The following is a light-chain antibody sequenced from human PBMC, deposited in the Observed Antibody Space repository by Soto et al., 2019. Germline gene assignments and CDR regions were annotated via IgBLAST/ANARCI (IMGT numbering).Light chain of an antibody. Sequence: ENVLTQSPATLSLSPGERATLSCRSSQSVGYFLAWYQQKPGQAPRLLIYDASKTATGITARFSGSGSGTDCTLIISRLEHEDFAVYYCQQRGNWPPSLTFGGGTKVEIK. CDR3: QQRGNWPPSLT. V-gene: IGKV3-11*01. CDR2: DAS. CDR1: QSVGYF. J-gene: IGKJ4*01.